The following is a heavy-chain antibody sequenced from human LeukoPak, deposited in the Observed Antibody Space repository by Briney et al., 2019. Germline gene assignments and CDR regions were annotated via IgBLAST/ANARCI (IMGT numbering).Heavy chain of an antibody. Sequence: ASVKVSCKASGGTFSSYAISWVRQAPGQGLEWMGGIIPIFGTANYAQKFQGRVTITADESTRTAYMELSSLRSEDTAVYYCARVSQVATTPLFDYWGQGTLVTVSS. J-gene: IGHJ4*02. CDR1: GGTFSSYA. D-gene: IGHD5-12*01. CDR3: ARVSQVATTPLFDY. V-gene: IGHV1-69*13. CDR2: IIPIFGTA.